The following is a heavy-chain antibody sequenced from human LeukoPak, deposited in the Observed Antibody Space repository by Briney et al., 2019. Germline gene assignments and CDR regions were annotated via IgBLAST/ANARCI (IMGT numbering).Heavy chain of an antibody. CDR3: AKVSQTSAAARYYYGSGTPAEAFDI. CDR1: GFTFSSYG. J-gene: IGHJ3*02. CDR2: ISYDGSNK. Sequence: GGSLRLSCAASGFTFSSYGMHWVRQAPGKGLEWVAVISYDGSNKYYADSVKGRFTISRDNSKNTLYLQMNSLRAEDTAVYYCAKVSQTSAAARYYYGSGTPAEAFDIWGQGTMVTVSS. V-gene: IGHV3-30*18. D-gene: IGHD3-10*01.